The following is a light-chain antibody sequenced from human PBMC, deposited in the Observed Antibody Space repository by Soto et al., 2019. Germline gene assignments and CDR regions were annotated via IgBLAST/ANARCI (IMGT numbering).Light chain of an antibody. CDR3: QQYNNWPRT. CDR2: TAS. CDR1: QSVSSN. J-gene: IGKJ1*01. Sequence: EIVMTQSRATLSVSPGERATLSCRASQSVSSNLAWYQQKPGQAPRLLIYTASTRATGIPAGFSGSGSGTEFTLTISSLQSEDFAVYYCQQYNNWPRTFGQGTKV. V-gene: IGKV3-15*01.